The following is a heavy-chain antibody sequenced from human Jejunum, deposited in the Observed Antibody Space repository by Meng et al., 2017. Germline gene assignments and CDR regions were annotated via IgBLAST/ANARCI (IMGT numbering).Heavy chain of an antibody. Sequence: QVRLQDSGQAPVKPSQSPSVCCDVSGDSSSSSDYYWNWLRQPTGKGLEGSGVSTYGGTADYNPSLKGRLTISVDRANSQFSLEVTSVTAADTAVYCCDMGRYLYCWTGIDSWVQGSLVTVSS. CDR3: DMGRYLYCWTGIDS. V-gene: IGHV4-30-4*01. CDR1: GDSSSSSDYY. D-gene: IGHD3/OR15-3a*01. CDR2: STYGGTA. J-gene: IGHJ4*02.